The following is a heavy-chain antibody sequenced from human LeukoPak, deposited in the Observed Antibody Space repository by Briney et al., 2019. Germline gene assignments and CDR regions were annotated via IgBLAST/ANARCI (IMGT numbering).Heavy chain of an antibody. CDR1: GGSISSGGYS. V-gene: IGHV4-30-2*01. D-gene: IGHD6-19*01. CDR2: IYHSGST. CDR3: ASTSPSSGWYYFDY. J-gene: IGHJ4*02. Sequence: SQTLSLTCAVSGGSISSGGYSWSWIRQPPGKCLEWIGYIYHSGSTYYNPSLKSRVTISVDRSKNQFSLKLSSVTAADTAVYYCASTSPSSGWYYFDYWGQGTLVTVSS.